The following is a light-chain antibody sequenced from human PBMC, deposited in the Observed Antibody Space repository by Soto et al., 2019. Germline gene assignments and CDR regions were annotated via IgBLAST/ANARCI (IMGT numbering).Light chain of an antibody. Sequence: QSVLAQPPSVSGAPGQWVTISCTGSNSNIGAGYDVHWYQQHPGTAPKLLIYGNTNRPSGVPDRFSGSRSGTSASLAITWLHADEEADYYCHSQYRSGNSYVFGTGTKVTVL. V-gene: IGLV1-40*01. CDR2: GNT. CDR3: HSQYRSGNSYV. J-gene: IGLJ1*01. CDR1: NSNIGAGYD.